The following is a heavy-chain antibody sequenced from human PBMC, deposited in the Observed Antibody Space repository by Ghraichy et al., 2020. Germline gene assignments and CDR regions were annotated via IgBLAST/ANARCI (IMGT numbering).Heavy chain of an antibody. CDR3: ARATRLRYYGILTGYVTPYYYYGIYV. J-gene: IGHJ6*04. CDR2: MNPNSGNT. D-gene: IGHD3-9*01. CDR1: GYTFTSYD. Sequence: ASVKVSCKASGYTFTSYDINWVRQATGQGLEWMGWMNPNSGNTGYAQKFQGRVTMTRNTSKSTAYMELSSLRSEDTAVYYCARATRLRYYGILTGYVTPYYYYGIYVWGEGATFTVSP. V-gene: IGHV1-8*01.